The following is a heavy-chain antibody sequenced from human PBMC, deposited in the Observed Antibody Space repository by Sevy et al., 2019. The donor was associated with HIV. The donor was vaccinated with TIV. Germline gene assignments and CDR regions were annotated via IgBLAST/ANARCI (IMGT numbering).Heavy chain of an antibody. J-gene: IGHJ1*01. D-gene: IGHD1-1*01. V-gene: IGHV3-30-3*01. CDR1: GFTFNRYS. CDR2: ISFDATNK. CDR3: ALERLSSDVAEYFQN. Sequence: GGSLRLSCAASGFTFNRYSMHWVRQAPGKGLEWVATISFDATNKHYPDSVKGRFTISRDNFENSLFLQMDSLRPEDTAVYYCALERLSSDVAEYFQNWGQGTLVTVSS.